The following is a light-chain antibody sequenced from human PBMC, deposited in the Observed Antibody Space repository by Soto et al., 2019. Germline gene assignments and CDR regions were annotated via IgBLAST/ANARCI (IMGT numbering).Light chain of an antibody. CDR2: DVS. CDR3: ISYTNSNTRV. V-gene: IGLV2-14*03. CDR1: SSDVGAYNY. J-gene: IGLJ2*01. Sequence: QSALTQPASVSGSPGQSITISCTGTSSDVGAYNYVSWYQQHPGKAPKLLIYDVSNRPSGISNRFSGSKSGNTASLTISGLQTEDEADYYCISYTNSNTRVFGGGTKLTVL.